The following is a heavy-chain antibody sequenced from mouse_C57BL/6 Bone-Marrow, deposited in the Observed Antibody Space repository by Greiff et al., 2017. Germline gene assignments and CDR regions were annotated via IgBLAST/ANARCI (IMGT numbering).Heavy chain of an antibody. CDR1: GYTFTSYG. CDR2: IYPRSGNT. CDR3: AEGVSSYEAMDY. Sequence: VKLMESGAELARPGASVKLSCKASGYTFTSYGISWVKQRTGQGLEWIGEIYPRSGNTYYNEKFKGKATLTADKSSSTAYMELRSLTSEDSAVYFCAEGVSSYEAMDYWGQGTSVTVSS. J-gene: IGHJ4*01. V-gene: IGHV1-81*01. D-gene: IGHD1-1*01.